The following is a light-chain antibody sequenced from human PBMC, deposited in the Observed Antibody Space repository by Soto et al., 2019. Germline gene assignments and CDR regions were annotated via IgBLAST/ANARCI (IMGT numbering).Light chain of an antibody. J-gene: IGKJ1*01. CDR1: QSVSNN. CDR3: QQYNNWPRT. CDR2: GAS. V-gene: IGKV3-15*01. Sequence: EIVMTQSPATLSLSPGERATLSCRASQSVSNNLAWYQQKPGQGPRLLISGASTRATGIPARFSGSGSGTQFTLTISSLQSEDFAIYYCQQYNNWPRTFGQGTKVDIK.